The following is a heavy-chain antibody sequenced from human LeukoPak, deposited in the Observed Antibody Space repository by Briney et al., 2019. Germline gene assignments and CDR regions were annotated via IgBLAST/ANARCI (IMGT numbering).Heavy chain of an antibody. CDR1: GGSFSGYY. CDR3: ARPLYYYGSGGFNNWFDP. Sequence: SETLSLTCAVYGGSFSGYYWSWIRQPPGKGLEWIGEINHSGSTNYNPSLKSRVTISVDTSKNQFSLKLSSVTAADTAVYYCARPLYYYGSGGFNNWFDPWGQGTLVTVSS. D-gene: IGHD3-10*01. V-gene: IGHV4-34*01. J-gene: IGHJ5*02. CDR2: INHSGST.